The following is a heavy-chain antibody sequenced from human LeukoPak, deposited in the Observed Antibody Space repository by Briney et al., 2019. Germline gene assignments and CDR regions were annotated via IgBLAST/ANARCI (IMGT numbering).Heavy chain of an antibody. CDR3: AKDLVGQLGEFDY. D-gene: IGHD6-13*01. CDR1: GFTFSRYA. V-gene: IGHV3-23*01. Sequence: GGSLRLSCVASGFTFSRYAMDWVRQAPGKGLEWVSAISTDGTRTFYADSVKGRFTISRDNSKNTLYLQMNSLRAEDTAVYYCAKDLVGQLGEFDYWGQGTLVTVSS. CDR2: ISTDGTRT. J-gene: IGHJ4*02.